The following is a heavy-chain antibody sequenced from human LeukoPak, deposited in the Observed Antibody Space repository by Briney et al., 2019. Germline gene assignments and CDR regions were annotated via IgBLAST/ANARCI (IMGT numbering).Heavy chain of an antibody. V-gene: IGHV1-2*02. CDR1: GYTFTGYY. Sequence: ASVKVSCKASGYTFTGYYMHWVRQAPGQGLEWMGWINPNSGGTNYAQKFQDRVTMTRDTSISTAYMELSRLRSDDTAVYYCAKGGGSSSPLFVDWGQGTLVTVSS. D-gene: IGHD6-6*01. CDR3: AKGGGSSSPLFVD. J-gene: IGHJ4*02. CDR2: INPNSGGT.